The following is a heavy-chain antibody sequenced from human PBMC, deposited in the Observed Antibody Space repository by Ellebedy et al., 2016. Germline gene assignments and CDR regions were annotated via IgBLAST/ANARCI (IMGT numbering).Heavy chain of an antibody. J-gene: IGHJ4*02. CDR2: IYPGDSDT. Sequence: GESLKISCKGSGYSFTSYWIGWVRQMPGKGLEWMGIIYPGDSDTRYSPSFQGQVTISADKSISTAYLQWSSLKASDTAMYYCARPIRPAGKGRGYYFDYWGQGTPVTVSS. V-gene: IGHV5-51*01. CDR3: ARPIRPAGKGRGYYFDY. D-gene: IGHD6-19*01. CDR1: GYSFTSYW.